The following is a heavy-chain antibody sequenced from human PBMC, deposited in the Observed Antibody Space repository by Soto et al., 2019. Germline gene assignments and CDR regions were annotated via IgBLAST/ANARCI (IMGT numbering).Heavy chain of an antibody. V-gene: IGHV2-5*02. CDR1: GFSLSTSGVG. J-gene: IGHJ4*02. CDR2: IYWDDDK. D-gene: IGHD1-26*01. CDR3: AHRRSVKVGFDD. Sequence: QITLKESGSTLVKPTQTLTLTCTFSGFSLSTSGVGVGWIRQPPGKALEWLGIIYWDDDKRYSPSLKSRLTITNDTSKNQVVLTMTNMDPVDTGTYYCAHRRSVKVGFDDWGQGTLVTVSS.